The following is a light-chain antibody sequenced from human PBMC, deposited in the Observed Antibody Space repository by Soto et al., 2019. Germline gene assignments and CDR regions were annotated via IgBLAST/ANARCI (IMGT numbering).Light chain of an antibody. CDR3: QSYDTSLSGSYV. Sequence: QSVLTQPPSVSGAPGQRVTISCTGSSSNFGAGYEVHGYQQLPGTAPKLLIYGNSNRPSGVPDRFSGSKSGTSASLAITGLQAEDEADYYCQSYDTSLSGSYVFGTGTKVTVL. CDR2: GNS. J-gene: IGLJ1*01. CDR1: SSNFGAGYE. V-gene: IGLV1-40*01.